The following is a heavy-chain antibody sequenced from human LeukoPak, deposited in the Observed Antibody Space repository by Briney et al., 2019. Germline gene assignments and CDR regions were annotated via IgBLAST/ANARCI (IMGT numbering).Heavy chain of an antibody. CDR3: ARVLYYDSSGYYYPVAFDI. D-gene: IGHD3-22*01. CDR1: GYTFTGYY. J-gene: IGHJ3*02. Sequence: GASVKVSCKASGYTFTGYYMHWVRQAPGQGLEWMGWINPNSGGTNYAQKFQGRVTMTRDTSISTAYMELSRLRSDDTAVYYCARVLYYDSSGYYYPVAFDIWGQGQWSPSLQ. CDR2: INPNSGGT. V-gene: IGHV1-2*02.